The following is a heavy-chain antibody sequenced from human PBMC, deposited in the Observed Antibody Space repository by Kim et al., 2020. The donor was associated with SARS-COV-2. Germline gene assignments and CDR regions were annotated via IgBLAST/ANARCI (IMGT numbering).Heavy chain of an antibody. CDR2: FDPEDGET. J-gene: IGHJ4*02. D-gene: IGHD3-10*01. CDR3: ATSGVSRSQNGEFDY. V-gene: IGHV1-24*01. CDR1: GYTLTELS. Sequence: ASVKVSCKVSGYTLTELSMHWVRQAPGKGLEWMGGFDPEDGETIYAQKFQGRVTMTEDTSTDTAYMELSSLRSEDTAVYYCATSGVSRSQNGEFDYWGQGTLVTVSS.